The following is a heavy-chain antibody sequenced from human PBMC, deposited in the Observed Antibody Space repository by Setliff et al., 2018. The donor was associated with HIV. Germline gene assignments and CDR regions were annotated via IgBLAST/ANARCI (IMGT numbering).Heavy chain of an antibody. D-gene: IGHD5-18*01. CDR3: AKMHTAMDPDTFDI. CDR2: IRYDGSYR. Sequence: GGSLRLSCAASGFSFRSYAVSWVRQAPGKGLEWVAFIRYDGSYRYYVDSVKGRFTISRDNSKNTAFLQMNSLRVEDTAIYYCAKMHTAMDPDTFDIWGQGTMVTVSS. CDR1: GFSFRSYA. J-gene: IGHJ3*02. V-gene: IGHV3-30*02.